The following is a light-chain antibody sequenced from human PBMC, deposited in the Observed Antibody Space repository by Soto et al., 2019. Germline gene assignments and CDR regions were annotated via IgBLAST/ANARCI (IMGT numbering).Light chain of an antibody. J-gene: IGKJ1*01. V-gene: IGKV3-15*01. CDR2: CAA. Sequence: EIVMTQSPDTLSVSPGERATLSCRASQSVLSSLAWYQQKPGQAPRLLIYCAATRATGIPARFSGRGSETEFTLTISSLQSEDFEVYYCQQYHNWPAFGQGTKEEIK. CDR3: QQYHNWPA. CDR1: QSVLSS.